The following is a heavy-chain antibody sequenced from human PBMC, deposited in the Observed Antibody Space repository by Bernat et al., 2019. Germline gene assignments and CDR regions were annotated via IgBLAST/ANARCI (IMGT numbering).Heavy chain of an antibody. J-gene: IGHJ4*02. Sequence: EVQLVESGGGLVQPGGSLRLSCAASGFTFSSYWMSWVRQAPGKGLEWVANIKQDGSEKYYVDSVKGRFTISRDNTKNSLYLQMNNLRAEDTAVYYCATHKRKYEDSSGYYFGDDWGQGALVTVSS. CDR3: ATHKRKYEDSSGYYFGDD. CDR1: GFTFSSYW. D-gene: IGHD3-22*01. V-gene: IGHV3-7*03. CDR2: IKQDGSEK.